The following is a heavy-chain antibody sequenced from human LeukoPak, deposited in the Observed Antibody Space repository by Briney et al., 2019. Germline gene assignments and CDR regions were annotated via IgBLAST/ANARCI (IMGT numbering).Heavy chain of an antibody. Sequence: SETLSLTCTVSGYSISSGYYWGWIRQPPGKGLGWIGSIYYSGSTYYNPSLKSRVTISVDTSKNQFSLKLSSVTAADTAVYYCARPWLRTYYFDYWGQGTLVTVSS. CDR3: ARPWLRTYYFDY. CDR2: IYYSGST. D-gene: IGHD5-12*01. J-gene: IGHJ4*02. V-gene: IGHV4-38-2*02. CDR1: GYSISSGYY.